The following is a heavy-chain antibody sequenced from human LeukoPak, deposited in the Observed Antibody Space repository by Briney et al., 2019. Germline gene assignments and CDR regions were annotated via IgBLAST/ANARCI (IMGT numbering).Heavy chain of an antibody. V-gene: IGHV4-4*07. CDR1: GGSISSYY. Sequence: PSETLSLTCTVSGGSISSYYWSWIRQPAGKGLEWIGRIYTSGSTNYNPSLKSRVTISVDKSKNQFSLKLSSVTAADTAVYYCARSRNDYDLGYWGQGTLVTVSS. J-gene: IGHJ4*02. CDR2: IYTSGST. D-gene: IGHD4-17*01. CDR3: ARSRNDYDLGY.